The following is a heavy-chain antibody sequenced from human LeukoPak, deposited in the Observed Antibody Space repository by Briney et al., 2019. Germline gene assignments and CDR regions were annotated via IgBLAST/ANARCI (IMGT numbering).Heavy chain of an antibody. D-gene: IGHD4-11*01. Sequence: GASVKVSCKASHYTFTRYGTSWLRQAPGHRLEWMGWISAYNGNTNYAQKLQARVTMTTDTTTSTAYMELRSLRSDDTAVYYCARHDYSNYDWFDPWGQGTLVTVSS. CDR1: HYTFTRYG. CDR2: ISAYNGNT. V-gene: IGHV1-18*01. J-gene: IGHJ5*02. CDR3: ARHDYSNYDWFDP.